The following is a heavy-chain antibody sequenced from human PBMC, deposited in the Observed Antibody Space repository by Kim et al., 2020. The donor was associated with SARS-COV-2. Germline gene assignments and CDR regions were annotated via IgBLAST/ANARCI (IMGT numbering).Heavy chain of an antibody. Sequence: GGSLRLSCAASGFTFSSYAMHWVRQAPGKGLEWVAVISYDGSNKYYVDSVKGRFTISRDNSKNTLYLQMNSLRAEDTAVYYCARAPWELSGYFDYWGQGTLVTVSS. CDR1: GFTFSSYA. V-gene: IGHV3-30*04. J-gene: IGHJ4*02. CDR2: ISYDGSNK. CDR3: ARAPWELSGYFDY. D-gene: IGHD1-26*01.